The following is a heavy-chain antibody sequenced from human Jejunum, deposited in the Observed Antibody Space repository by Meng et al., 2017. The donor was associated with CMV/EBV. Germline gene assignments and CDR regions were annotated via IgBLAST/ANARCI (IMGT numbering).Heavy chain of an antibody. Sequence: SLKLSCAASGFTFSSFAMTWVRQAPGKGLEWVSTIDSSDRTYYADSVKGRFTISRDNSKNTLHLQMNSLRADDTAVYYCARLSDSWGQGTLVTVSS. J-gene: IGHJ4*02. D-gene: IGHD2-15*01. CDR1: GFTFSSFA. V-gene: IGHV3-23*01. CDR3: ARLSDS. CDR2: IDSSDRT.